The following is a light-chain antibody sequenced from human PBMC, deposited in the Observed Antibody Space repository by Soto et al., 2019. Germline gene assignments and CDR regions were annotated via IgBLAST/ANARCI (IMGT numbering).Light chain of an antibody. CDR2: DVS. Sequence: QSALTQPPSVSGSPGQSVTISCTGTSSDVGDYDFVSWYHQHPGKVPKVIIYDVSERPSGVPGRFSGSKSGNTASLTISGLQAEDEAVYYCCSYAGGHTWVFGGGTQLTVL. V-gene: IGLV2-11*01. CDR1: SSDVGDYDF. J-gene: IGLJ7*01. CDR3: CSYAGGHTWV.